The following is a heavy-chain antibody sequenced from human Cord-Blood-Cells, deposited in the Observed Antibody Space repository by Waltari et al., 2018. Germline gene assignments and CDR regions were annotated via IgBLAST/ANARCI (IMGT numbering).Heavy chain of an antibody. CDR3: ARDGSSYYYYYMDV. V-gene: IGHV1-2*02. D-gene: IGHD2-15*01. Sequence: VQLVQSGAEVKKPGASVKVSCEASGNTFTGDYMHCVLQAPGQVLEWMGWIYPNSGGTNYAQKFQGRVTMTRETSISTAYMELSRLRSDDTAVYYCARDGSSYYYYYMDVWGKGTTVTVSS. J-gene: IGHJ6*03. CDR2: IYPNSGGT. CDR1: GNTFTGDY.